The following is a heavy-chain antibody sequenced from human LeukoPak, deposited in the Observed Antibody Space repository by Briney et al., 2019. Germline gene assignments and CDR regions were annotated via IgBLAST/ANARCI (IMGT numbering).Heavy chain of an antibody. CDR3: ARASVVPGTRYS. Sequence: PGGSLRLSCAASGFTFRDYWMSWVRQTPGKGLEWVANIKSDGSDRDYVDSVKGRFTISRDNPKNSLYLQMKSLRSEDTGCYYWARASVVPGTRYSWGQGTLFSLSS. J-gene: IGHJ4*02. V-gene: IGHV3-7*01. D-gene: IGHD1-1*01. CDR1: GFTFRDYW. CDR2: IKSDGSDR.